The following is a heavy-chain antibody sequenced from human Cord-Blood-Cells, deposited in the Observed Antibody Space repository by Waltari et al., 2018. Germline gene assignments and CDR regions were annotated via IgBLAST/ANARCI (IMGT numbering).Heavy chain of an antibody. CDR1: GYTLTEFS. D-gene: IGHD6-6*01. CDR2: VDPEDGET. Sequence: QVPLVQSGATLKKPGASVRVSCKVSGYTLTEFSMHWVRQAPGKGLEWMGGVDPEDGETIYAQKFQGRVTMTDDTSTDTAYMELSSLRSEDTAVYYCATDGPRIAAPQGGVFDIGGQGTMVTVSS. V-gene: IGHV1-24*01. J-gene: IGHJ3*02. CDR3: ATDGPRIAAPQGGVFDI.